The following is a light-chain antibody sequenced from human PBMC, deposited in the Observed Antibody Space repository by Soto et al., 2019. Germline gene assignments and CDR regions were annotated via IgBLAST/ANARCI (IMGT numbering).Light chain of an antibody. Sequence: QSVLTQPASVSGSPGQSITISCTGTSSDVGGYNYVSWYQQHPGKAPKLMIYDVSNRPSGVSNRFSGFKSGNTASLTISGLQAEDEADYYCSSYTSSSTLVFGTGTRSPS. J-gene: IGLJ1*01. CDR1: SSDVGGYNY. CDR3: SSYTSSSTLV. CDR2: DVS. V-gene: IGLV2-14*01.